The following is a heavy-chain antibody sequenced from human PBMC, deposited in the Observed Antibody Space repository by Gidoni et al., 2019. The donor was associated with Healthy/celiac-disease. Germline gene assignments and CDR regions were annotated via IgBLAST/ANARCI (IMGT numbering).Heavy chain of an antibody. V-gene: IGHV1-8*01. CDR1: GYTFTSYD. CDR2: MNPNSGNT. D-gene: IGHD3-10*01. J-gene: IGHJ6*02. CDR3: ARRSSGFLYYYYGMDV. Sequence: QVQLVQSGAEVKKPGASVKVSCKASGYTFTSYDINWVRQATGQGLEWMGWMNPNSGNTGYAQKFQGRVTMTRNTSISTAYMELSSLRSEDTAVYYCARRSSGFLYYYYGMDVWGQGTTVTVSS.